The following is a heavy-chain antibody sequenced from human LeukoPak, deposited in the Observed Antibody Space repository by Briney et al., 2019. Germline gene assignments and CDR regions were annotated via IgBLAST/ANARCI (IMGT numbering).Heavy chain of an antibody. CDR1: GYTFSNYA. CDR3: ARGDYYDSSGYFPGMNY. Sequence: ASVKVSCKASGYTFSNYAITWVRQAPGQGLEWMGWISDYNGNTNYAQKFQGRATMTTDTSTSTAHMELRSLRSDDTAVYYCARGDYYDSSGYFPGMNYWGQGTLVTVSS. V-gene: IGHV1-18*01. CDR2: ISDYNGNT. J-gene: IGHJ4*02. D-gene: IGHD3-22*01.